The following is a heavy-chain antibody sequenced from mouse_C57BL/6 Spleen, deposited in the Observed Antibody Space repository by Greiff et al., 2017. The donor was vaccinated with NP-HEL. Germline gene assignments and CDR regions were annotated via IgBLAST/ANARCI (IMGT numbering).Heavy chain of an antibody. CDR3: ARVYDGYYIVAMDY. CDR2: IDPSDSYT. J-gene: IGHJ4*01. V-gene: IGHV1-59*01. CDR1: GYTFTSYW. Sequence: QVQLQQPGAELVRPGTSVKLSCKASGYTFTSYWMHWVKQRPGQGLEWIGVIDPSDSYTNYNQKFKGKATLTVDTSSSTAYMQLSSLTSEDSAVYYCARVYDGYYIVAMDYWGQGTSVTVSS. D-gene: IGHD2-3*01.